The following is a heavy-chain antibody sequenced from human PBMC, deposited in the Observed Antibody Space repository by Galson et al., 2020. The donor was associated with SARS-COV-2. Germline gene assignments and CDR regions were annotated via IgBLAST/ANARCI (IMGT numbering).Heavy chain of an antibody. CDR3: ARDLLMVNPYYYYYGMDV. V-gene: IGHV3-30-3*01. D-gene: IGHD2-8*01. J-gene: IGHJ6*02. Sequence: PGGSLRLSCAASGFTFSSYAMHWVRQAPGKGLEWVAVISYDGSNKYYADSVKGRFPISIDNSKNTLYLQMNSLRAEDTAVYYCARDLLMVNPYYYYYGMDVWGQGTTVTVSS. CDR2: ISYDGSNK. CDR1: GFTFSSYA.